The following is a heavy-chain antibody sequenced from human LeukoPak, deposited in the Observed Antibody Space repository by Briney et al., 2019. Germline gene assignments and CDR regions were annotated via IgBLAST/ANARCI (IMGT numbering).Heavy chain of an antibody. CDR2: INPKTGVT. CDR1: GYTFTDYY. D-gene: IGHD1-26*01. CDR3: ARDLAMYSPDLDY. Sequence: ASVKVSCKASGYTFTDYYLHWVRQAPGHGLEWMGWINPKTGVTKYAQNLQGRVTMTRDTSISTAYMEVSRLRSDDTAVFYCARDLAMYSPDLDYWGQGTLVTVSS. J-gene: IGHJ4*02. V-gene: IGHV1-2*02.